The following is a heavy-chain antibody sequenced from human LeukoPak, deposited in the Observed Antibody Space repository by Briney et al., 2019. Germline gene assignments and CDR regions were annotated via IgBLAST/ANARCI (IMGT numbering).Heavy chain of an antibody. V-gene: IGHV1-2*02. CDR2: INANTGVT. CDR1: GFTFTGHY. Sequence: ASMKVSCKTSGFTFTGHYMHWLRQAPGQGLEWMGWINANTGVTHYAVKFQGRVTMTRDTSISTAYMDMSSLRSDDTAVYYCARNLWFGESSDAFDMWGQGTMVTVSS. D-gene: IGHD3-10*01. J-gene: IGHJ3*02. CDR3: ARNLWFGESSDAFDM.